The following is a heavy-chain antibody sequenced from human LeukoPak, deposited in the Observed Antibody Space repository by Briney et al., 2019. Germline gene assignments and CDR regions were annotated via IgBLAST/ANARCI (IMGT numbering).Heavy chain of an antibody. Sequence: ASVKVSCKASGYTFTGYYMHWARQAPGQGLEWMGWINPNSGGTNYAQKFQGRVTMTRDTSISTAYMELSRLRSDDTAVYYCARVRETMVRGVRAQTDAFDIWGQGTMVTVSS. CDR3: ARVRETMVRGVRAQTDAFDI. J-gene: IGHJ3*02. CDR1: GYTFTGYY. D-gene: IGHD3-10*01. V-gene: IGHV1-2*02. CDR2: INPNSGGT.